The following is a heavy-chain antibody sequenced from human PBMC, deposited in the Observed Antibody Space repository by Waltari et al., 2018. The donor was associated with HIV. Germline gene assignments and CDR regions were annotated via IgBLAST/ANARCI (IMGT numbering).Heavy chain of an antibody. CDR1: GFSLSTSGVG. CDR3: ARQGGGRQNNAKHFDY. CDR2: IYWDDDK. Sequence: QITLKESGPTLVKPTQTLTLTCTFSGFSLSTSGVGVGWIRQPPGQALEWLALIYWDDDKRYSPSLKSRLTITKDTPKNQVVLTMTNMDPVDTATYYCARQGGGRQNNAKHFDYWGQGTLVTVSS. D-gene: IGHD2-2*01. V-gene: IGHV2-5*02. J-gene: IGHJ4*02.